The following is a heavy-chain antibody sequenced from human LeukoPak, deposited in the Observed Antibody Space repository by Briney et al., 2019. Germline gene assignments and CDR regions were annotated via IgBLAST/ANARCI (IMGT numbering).Heavy chain of an antibody. D-gene: IGHD3-10*01. J-gene: IGHJ4*02. V-gene: IGHV3-23*01. CDR2: MSGSGDYT. Sequence: PGWSLRLSCAASRLTFSSYAMHWVRQAPGKGMEWVSSMSGSGDYTFYSESVKGRFSISRDNSRNTLYLHMSSLRAEDTAVYYCAKFSAISENLGRPPNPFDYWGQGILVTVSS. CDR1: RLTFSSYA. CDR3: AKFSAISENLGRPPNPFDY.